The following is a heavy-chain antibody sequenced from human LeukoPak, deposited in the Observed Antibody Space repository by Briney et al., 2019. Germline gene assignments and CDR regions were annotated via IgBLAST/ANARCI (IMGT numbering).Heavy chain of an antibody. V-gene: IGHV3-33*06. J-gene: IGHJ3*01. CDR3: AKDISVVVVPGDVFDV. CDR2: IYYDGSEK. CDR1: GLTFSTSA. D-gene: IGHD2-2*01. Sequence: GGSLRLSCAASGLTFSTSAMHWVRQAPGKGLQGVAVIYYDGSEKYYADSVKGRFTISRDNSKNTLYLHMNSLRADDTAMYYCAKDISVVVVPGDVFDVWGQGTMVTVSS.